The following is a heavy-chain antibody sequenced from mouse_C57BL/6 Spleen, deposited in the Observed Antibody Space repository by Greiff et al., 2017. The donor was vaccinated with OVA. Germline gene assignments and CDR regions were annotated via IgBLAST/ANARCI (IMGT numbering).Heavy chain of an antibody. CDR1: GYTFTSYD. CDR2: IYPRDGST. V-gene: IGHV1-85*01. J-gene: IGHJ4*01. Sequence: QVQLQQSGPELVKPGASVKLSCKASGYTFTSYDINWVKQRPGQGLEWIGWIYPRDGSTKYNEKFKGKATLTVDTSSSTAYMELHSLTSEDSAVYFCASRDYYGSSHYYAMDYWGQGTSVTVSS. D-gene: IGHD1-1*01. CDR3: ASRDYYGSSHYYAMDY.